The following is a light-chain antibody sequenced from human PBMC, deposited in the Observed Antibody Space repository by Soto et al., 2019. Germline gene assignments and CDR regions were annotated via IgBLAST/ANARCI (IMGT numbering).Light chain of an antibody. Sequence: DIQMTQSPSTLSASVGDRVTITCRASQSISSWLAWYQQKPGKAPRLLIYKASNLESGVTSRFSGSGSGTEFTLTISSLQPDDSATYYCQQYKDNWTFGQGTKVE. J-gene: IGKJ1*01. V-gene: IGKV1-5*03. CDR2: KAS. CDR1: QSISSW. CDR3: QQYKDNWT.